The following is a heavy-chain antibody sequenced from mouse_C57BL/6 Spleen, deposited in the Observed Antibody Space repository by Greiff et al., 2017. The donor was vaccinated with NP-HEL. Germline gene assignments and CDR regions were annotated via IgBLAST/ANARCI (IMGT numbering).Heavy chain of an antibody. CDR3: ARSRDYGTWFAY. D-gene: IGHD1-1*01. CDR1: GYTFTSYW. Sequence: VQLQQSGAELVRPGTSVKLSCKASGYTFTSYWMHWVKQRPGQGLEWIGVIDPSDSYTNYNQKFKGKATLTVDTSSSTAYMQLSSLTSEDSAVYYCARSRDYGTWFAYWGQGTLVTVSA. CDR2: IDPSDSYT. J-gene: IGHJ3*01. V-gene: IGHV1-59*01.